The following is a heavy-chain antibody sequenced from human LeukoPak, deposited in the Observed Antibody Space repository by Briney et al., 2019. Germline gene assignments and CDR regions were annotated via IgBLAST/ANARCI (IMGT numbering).Heavy chain of an antibody. CDR3: TVGVY. V-gene: IGHV3-73*01. Sequence: GGSLKPSCAASGFTFSGSVLLWVRQASGRGLEWLGRIRSKADNDATAYAASVKGRFTISRDDSRNTAYLQMNSLKTEDTAMYYCTVGVYWGQGTLVTVSS. CDR2: IRSKADNDAT. J-gene: IGHJ4*02. CDR1: GFTFSGSV.